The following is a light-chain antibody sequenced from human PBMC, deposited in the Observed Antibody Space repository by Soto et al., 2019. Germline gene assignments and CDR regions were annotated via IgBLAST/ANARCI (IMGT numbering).Light chain of an antibody. J-gene: IGKJ4*01. CDR3: HQYDDWPPVT. CDR1: QSVDSTY. Sequence: EIVLTQSPGTLSLSPGERATLSCRASQSVDSTYLAWYQQKPGQAPRLLIYGASTRATGIPARFSGFGSGTEFTLTISSLQSEDFAVYYCHQYDDWPPVTFGGGTKVDIK. CDR2: GAS. V-gene: IGKV3-15*01.